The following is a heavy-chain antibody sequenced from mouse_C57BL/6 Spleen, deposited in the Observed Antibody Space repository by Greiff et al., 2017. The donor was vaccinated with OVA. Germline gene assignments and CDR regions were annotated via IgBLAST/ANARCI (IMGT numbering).Heavy chain of an antibody. Sequence: QVQLQQSGPELVKPGASVKISCKASGYAFSSSWMNWVKQRPGKGLEWIGRIYPGDGDTNYNGKFKGKATLTADKSSSTAYMQLSSLTSEDSAVYFCARVYTVAFDYWGQGTTLTVSS. CDR2: IYPGDGDT. V-gene: IGHV1-82*01. D-gene: IGHD1-1*01. J-gene: IGHJ2*01. CDR3: ARVYTVAFDY. CDR1: GYAFSSSW.